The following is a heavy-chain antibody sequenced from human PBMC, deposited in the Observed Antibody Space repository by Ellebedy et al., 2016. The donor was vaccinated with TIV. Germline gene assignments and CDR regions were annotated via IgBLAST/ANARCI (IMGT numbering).Heavy chain of an antibody. CDR2: ISESGGST. CDR3: ARELGIGWFDP. V-gene: IGHV3-23*01. D-gene: IGHD7-27*01. Sequence: GGSLRLXXAASGFTFSSYAMSWVRQAPGKGLEWVSAISESGGSTYYADSVKGRFTISRDNSKNTVYLQMNSLRAEDTAVYYCARELGIGWFDPWGQGTLVTVSS. CDR1: GFTFSSYA. J-gene: IGHJ5*02.